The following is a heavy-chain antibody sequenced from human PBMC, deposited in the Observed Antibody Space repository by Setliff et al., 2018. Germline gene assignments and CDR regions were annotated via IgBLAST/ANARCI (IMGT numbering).Heavy chain of an antibody. CDR2: INNDGSST. CDR1: GFTFSSHW. Sequence: GGSLRLSCAAAGFTFSSHWMHWVRQAPGKRLMWVSRINNDGSSTTYEDSVKGRFTISRANSKNTLYLQMNSLRAEDTAVYYCAKHGAYNDFLTGYNFYYDMDVWGQGTTVTVSS. J-gene: IGHJ6*02. V-gene: IGHV3-74*01. D-gene: IGHD3-9*01. CDR3: AKHGAYNDFLTGYNFYYDMDV.